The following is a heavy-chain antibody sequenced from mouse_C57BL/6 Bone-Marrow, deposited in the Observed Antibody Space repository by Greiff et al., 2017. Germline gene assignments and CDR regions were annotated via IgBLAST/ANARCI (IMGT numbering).Heavy chain of an antibody. J-gene: IGHJ3*01. V-gene: IGHV5-6*02. Sequence: EVKLEESGGDLVKPGGSLKLSCAASGFTFSSYGMSWVRQTPDKRLEWVATISSGGSYTYYPDSVKGRFTISRDNAKNTLYLQLSSLKSEDTAMYYCARRPVLLRFPWFAYWGQGTLVTVSA. CDR3: ARRPVLLRFPWFAY. D-gene: IGHD1-1*01. CDR1: GFTFSSYG. CDR2: ISSGGSYT.